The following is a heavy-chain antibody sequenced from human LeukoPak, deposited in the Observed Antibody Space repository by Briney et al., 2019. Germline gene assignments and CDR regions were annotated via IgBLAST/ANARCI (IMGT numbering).Heavy chain of an antibody. J-gene: IGHJ4*02. CDR3: AREEFGGNSPTGYFDY. V-gene: IGHV3-30-3*01. CDR2: ITYDGINK. D-gene: IGHD4-23*01. CDR1: GFTFSSYA. Sequence: PGGSLRLSCAASGFTFSSYAMHWVRQAPGKGLEWVAVITYDGINKYYADSVKGRFTISRDNSKNTLYLQMSSLRAEDTAVYYCAREEFGGNSPTGYFDYWGQGTLVTVSS.